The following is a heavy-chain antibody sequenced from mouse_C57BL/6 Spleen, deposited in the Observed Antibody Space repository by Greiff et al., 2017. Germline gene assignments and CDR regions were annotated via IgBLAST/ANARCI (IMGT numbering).Heavy chain of an antibody. CDR3: ARQQLRLCGYFDY. Sequence: EVKLMESGGDLVKPGGSLKLSCAASGFTFSSYGMSWVRQTPDKRLEWVATISSGGSYTYYPDSVKGRFTISRDNAKYTLYLQRSSLKSEDTAMYYCARQQLRLCGYFDYWGQGTTLTVSS. J-gene: IGHJ2*01. CDR1: GFTFSSYG. V-gene: IGHV5-6*01. D-gene: IGHD3-2*02. CDR2: ISSGGSYT.